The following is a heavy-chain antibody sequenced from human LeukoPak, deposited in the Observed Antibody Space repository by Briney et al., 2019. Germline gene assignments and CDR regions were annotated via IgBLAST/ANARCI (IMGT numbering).Heavy chain of an antibody. CDR2: IYPGDSDT. D-gene: IGHD6-13*01. CDR3: ARQSAYSSSWYRGDAFDI. CDR1: GYSFTSYW. J-gene: IGHJ3*02. V-gene: IGHV5-51*01. Sequence: GESLKISCKGSGYSFTSYWIGWVRQMPGKGLEWMGIIYPGDSDTRYSPSFQGQVTISADKSISTAYLQWSSLKASDTAMYYCARQSAYSSSWYRGDAFDIWGQGTMVTVSS.